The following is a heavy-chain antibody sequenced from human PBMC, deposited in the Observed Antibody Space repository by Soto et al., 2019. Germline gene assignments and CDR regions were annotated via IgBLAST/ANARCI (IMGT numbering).Heavy chain of an antibody. J-gene: IGHJ5*02. V-gene: IGHV2-5*02. CDR3: AHRYCSSPSCYGEWFDP. CDR2: IYWDDDK. CDR1: GFSLSTSGVG. D-gene: IGHD2-2*01. Sequence: QITLKESGPTLVKPTQTLTLTCTFSGFSLSTSGVGVGWIRQPPGKALEWLALIYWDDDKPYSPSLKSRLTITKDTSKYQVVLTMTNMDPVDTATYSGAHRYCSSPSCYGEWFDPWGQGTLVTVSS.